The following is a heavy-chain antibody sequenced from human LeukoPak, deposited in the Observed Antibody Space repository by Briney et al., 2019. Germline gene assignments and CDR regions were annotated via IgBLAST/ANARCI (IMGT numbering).Heavy chain of an antibody. V-gene: IGHV3-30*03. J-gene: IGHJ4*02. CDR2: ISYDGSNK. CDR1: GFPFSSYG. Sequence: GGSLRLSCVASGFPFSSYGMHWVRQAPGKGLEWVAAISYDGSNKYYADSVKGRFTISRDNSKNTLYLQMNSLRAEDTAVYYCARDAGDCWGQGTLVTVSS. CDR3: ARDAGDC.